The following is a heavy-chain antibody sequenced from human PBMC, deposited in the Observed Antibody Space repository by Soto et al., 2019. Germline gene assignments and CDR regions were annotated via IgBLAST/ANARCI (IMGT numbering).Heavy chain of an antibody. J-gene: IGHJ4*02. D-gene: IGHD6-6*01. V-gene: IGHV3-21*01. CDR2: ISSGGSYI. CDR1: GFTFSIYS. CDR3: ARDPYSSSARFFDY. Sequence: ESGGGLVKPGGSLRLSCAASGFTFSIYSMNWVRQAPGKGPVWVSSISSGGSYIYYADSMKGRFTISRDDAKHSLYLQMNSLRAEDTAVYYCARDPYSSSARFFDYWGQGTLVTVSS.